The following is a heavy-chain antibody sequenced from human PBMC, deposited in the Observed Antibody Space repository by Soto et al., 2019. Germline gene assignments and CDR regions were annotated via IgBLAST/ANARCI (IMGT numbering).Heavy chain of an antibody. Sequence: EVQLVESGGGLVQPGRSLRLSCAASGFTFDDYAMHWVRQAPGKGLEWVSGISWNSGSIGYADSVKGRFTISRDNAKNSLYLQMNSLRAEDTALYYCAKGIRGGNSYYFDYWGQGTLLTVSS. V-gene: IGHV3-9*01. J-gene: IGHJ4*02. CDR2: ISWNSGSI. D-gene: IGHD2-21*02. CDR3: AKGIRGGNSYYFDY. CDR1: GFTFDDYA.